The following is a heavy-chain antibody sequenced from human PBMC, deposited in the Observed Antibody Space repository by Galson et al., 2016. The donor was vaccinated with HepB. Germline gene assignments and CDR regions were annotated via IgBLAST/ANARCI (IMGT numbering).Heavy chain of an antibody. D-gene: IGHD3-10*01. CDR3: ARDRQYYGSGTMPWFDP. CDR2: ISSSSSYI. V-gene: IGHV3-21*01. Sequence: SLRLSCAASGFTFSSYSMNWVRQAPGKGLEWVSSISSSSSYIYYADSVKGRFTISRDNAKNSLYLQMNSLRAEDTAVYYCARDRQYYGSGTMPWFDPWGQGTRVTVSS. CDR1: GFTFSSYS. J-gene: IGHJ5*02.